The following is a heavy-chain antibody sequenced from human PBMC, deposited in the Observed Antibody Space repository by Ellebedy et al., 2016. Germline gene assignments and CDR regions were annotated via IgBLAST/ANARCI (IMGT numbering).Heavy chain of an antibody. CDR2: ISAYNGNT. CDR1: GYTFTSYG. J-gene: IGHJ4*02. Sequence: ASVKVSCKASGYTFTSYGISWVRQAPGQGLEWMGWISAYNGNTNYAQKLQGRVTMTTDTSTSTAYMELRSLRSDDTAVYYCARVRSTMIVKNYFDYWGQGTLVTVSS. V-gene: IGHV1-18*01. D-gene: IGHD3-22*01. CDR3: ARVRSTMIVKNYFDY.